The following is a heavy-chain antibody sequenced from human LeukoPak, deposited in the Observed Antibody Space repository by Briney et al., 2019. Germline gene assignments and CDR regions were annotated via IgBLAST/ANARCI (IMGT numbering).Heavy chain of an antibody. CDR1: GYSLTSYC. CDR3: ARRPYYYDSSGYSYYFDY. D-gene: IGHD3-22*01. V-gene: IGHV5-51*01. J-gene: IGHJ4*02. CDR2: IYPGDSDT. Sequence: HGESLKISCKGSGYSLTSYCIGWVRQMPGKGREGRGIIYPGDSDTRYSPSFQGQVTISADKSISTAYLQWSSLKASDTAMYYCARRPYYYDSSGYSYYFDYWGQGTLVTVSS.